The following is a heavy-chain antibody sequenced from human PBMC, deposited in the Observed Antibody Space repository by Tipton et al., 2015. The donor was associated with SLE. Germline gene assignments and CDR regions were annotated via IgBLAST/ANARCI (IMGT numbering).Heavy chain of an antibody. CDR3: AREGVVQDAFDI. J-gene: IGHJ3*02. CDR1: GGSISSGSYY. CDR2: IYTSGST. V-gene: IGHV4-61*09. Sequence: LRLSCTVSGGSISSGSYYWSWIRQPAGKGLEWIGYIYTSGSTNYNPSLKSRVTISVDTSKNQFSLKLSSVTAADTAVYYCAREGVVQDAFDIWGQGTMVTVSS. D-gene: IGHD2-15*01.